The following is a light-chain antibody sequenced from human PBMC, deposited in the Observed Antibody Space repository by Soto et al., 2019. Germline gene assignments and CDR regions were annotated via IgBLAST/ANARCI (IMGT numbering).Light chain of an antibody. CDR3: QQSYSRAL. CDR2: AAS. CDR1: QSISSY. Sequence: DIQMTQSPSSLSASVGDRVTITCRASQSISSYLNWYQQKPGKAPKLLIYAASSLQSGVPSRFSGSVSGTDFTLTSRSLRPEDFGTNYWQQSYSRALFGPGTKVDIK. V-gene: IGKV1-39*01. J-gene: IGKJ3*01.